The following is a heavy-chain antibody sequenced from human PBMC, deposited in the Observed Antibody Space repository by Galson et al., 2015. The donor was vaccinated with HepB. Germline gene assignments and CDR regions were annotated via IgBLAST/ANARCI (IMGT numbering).Heavy chain of an antibody. CDR2: ISYDGSKK. V-gene: IGHV3-30*04. CDR3: ARGGRTYYDFWSAYPIDY. J-gene: IGHJ4*02. CDR1: GFSFNTYP. D-gene: IGHD3-3*01. Sequence: SLRLSCAASGFSFNTYPMHWVRQSPGKGLEWVAVISYDGSKKYYGDSEKGRFLIARDNSENTLYLQMNSLRAEDTAVYYCARGGRTYYDFWSAYPIDYWGQGTLVTVSS.